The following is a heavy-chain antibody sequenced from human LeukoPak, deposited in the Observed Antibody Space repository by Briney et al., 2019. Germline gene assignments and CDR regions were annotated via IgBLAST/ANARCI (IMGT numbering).Heavy chain of an antibody. V-gene: IGHV3-21*01. CDR3: ARDPTINYYVHYEYYMHV. CDR2: ISSSSSYI. Sequence: PGGSLRLSCAASGFTFSSYSMNWVRQAPGKGLEWVSSISSSSSYIYYADSVKGRFSISRDNAKNSLYLQMNRLRDEDTAVYYCARDPTINYYVHYEYYMHVWGKGTTVTVSS. CDR1: GFTFSSYS. J-gene: IGHJ6*03. D-gene: IGHD3-10*02.